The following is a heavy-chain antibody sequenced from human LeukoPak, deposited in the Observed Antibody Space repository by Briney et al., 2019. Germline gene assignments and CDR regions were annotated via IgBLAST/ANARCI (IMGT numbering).Heavy chain of an antibody. V-gene: IGHV1-69*13. CDR2: IIPILGTA. Sequence: SVKVSCKASGGTFSSYAISWVRQAPGQGLEWMGGIIPILGTANYAQKFQGRVTITADESTSTAYMELSSLRSEDTAVYYCARSYDILAPHTYFDYWGQGTLVTASS. CDR1: GGTFSSYA. CDR3: ARSYDILAPHTYFDY. D-gene: IGHD3-9*01. J-gene: IGHJ4*02.